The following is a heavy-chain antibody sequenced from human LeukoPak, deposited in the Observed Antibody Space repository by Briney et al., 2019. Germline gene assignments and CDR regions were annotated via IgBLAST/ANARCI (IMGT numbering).Heavy chain of an antibody. Sequence: GESLKISCKGSGYSFTSYWISWVRQMPGKGLEWMGRIDPSDSYTNYSPSFQGQVTISADKSISTAYLQWSSLKASDTAMYYCARQEYSYGHFDYWGQGTLVTVSS. J-gene: IGHJ4*02. D-gene: IGHD5-18*01. CDR1: GYSFTSYW. V-gene: IGHV5-10-1*04. CDR3: ARQEYSYGHFDY. CDR2: IDPSDSYT.